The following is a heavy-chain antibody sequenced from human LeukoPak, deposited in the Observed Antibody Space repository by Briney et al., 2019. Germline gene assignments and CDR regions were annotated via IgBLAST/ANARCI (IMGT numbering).Heavy chain of an antibody. J-gene: IGHJ4*02. D-gene: IGHD4-17*01. CDR3: ARGLSPEDYGDYVSLDY. CDR2: INHSGST. V-gene: IGHV4-34*01. CDR1: GGSFSGYY. Sequence: SETLSLTCAVYGGSFSGYYWSWIRQPPGKGLEWIGEINHSGSTNYNPSLKSRVTISVDTSKNQFSLKLSSVTAADTTVYYCARGLSPEDYGDYVSLDYWGQGTLVTVSS.